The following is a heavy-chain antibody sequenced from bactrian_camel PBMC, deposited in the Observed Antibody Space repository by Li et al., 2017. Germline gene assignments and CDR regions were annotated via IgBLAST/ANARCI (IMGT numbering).Heavy chain of an antibody. J-gene: IGHJ4*01. D-gene: IGHD1*01. V-gene: IGHV3S63*01. CDR3: AAAMGGWVVAGPMDPDEMHY. CDR2: IGIDGTT. Sequence: LALSCVATEYTYNSYCMAWFRQSPQTSWLERERVARIGIDGTTTYADSVKDRFTVYRDNAKNSLYLQMNSLKPEDTAMYYCAAAMGGWVVAGPMDPDEMHYWGQGTQVTVS. CDR1: EYTYNSYC.